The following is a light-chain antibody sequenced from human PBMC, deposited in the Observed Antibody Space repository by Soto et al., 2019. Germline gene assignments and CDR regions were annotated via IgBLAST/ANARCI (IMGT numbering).Light chain of an antibody. V-gene: IGKV3-15*01. CDR2: GAS. Sequence: VVLTQSPGTLSLSPGGRATLSCRASQSVSSNLAWYQQKPGQAPRLLIYGASTRATGIPARFSGSGSGTEFTLTISSLQSEDFAVYYCQQYNNWPRTFGQGTKVDIK. J-gene: IGKJ1*01. CDR1: QSVSSN. CDR3: QQYNNWPRT.